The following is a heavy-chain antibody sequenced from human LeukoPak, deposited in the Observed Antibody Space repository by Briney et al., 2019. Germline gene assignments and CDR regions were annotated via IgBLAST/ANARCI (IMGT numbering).Heavy chain of an antibody. V-gene: IGHV3-30*02. CDR2: TRYDGSNK. CDR1: GFTFSSYG. J-gene: IGHJ3*02. D-gene: IGHD4-11*01. CDR3: ASIVSHDYRSDAFDI. Sequence: PGGSLRLSCAASGFTFSSYGMHWVRQAPGKGLEWVAFTRYDGSNKYYADSVKGRFTISRDNSKNTLYLQMNSLRAEDTAVYYCASIVSHDYRSDAFDIWGQGTMVTVSS.